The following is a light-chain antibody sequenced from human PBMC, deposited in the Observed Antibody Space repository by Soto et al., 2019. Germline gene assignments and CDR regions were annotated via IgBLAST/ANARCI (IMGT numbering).Light chain of an antibody. CDR2: SNN. V-gene: IGLV1-44*01. Sequence: QPVLTQPPSASGTPGQRVTISCSGSTSNIGYNTVTWYQQLPGTAPKLLIYSNNQRPSGVPDRFSGSKSGTSASLAISGLQSEDEADYYCAAWDDSLSGYVFGTGTKVTVL. J-gene: IGLJ1*01. CDR1: TSNIGYNT. CDR3: AAWDDSLSGYV.